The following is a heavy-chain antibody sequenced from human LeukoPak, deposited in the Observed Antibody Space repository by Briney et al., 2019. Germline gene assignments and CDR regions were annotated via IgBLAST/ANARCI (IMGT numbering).Heavy chain of an antibody. CDR2: IWYDGSIK. Sequence: PGGSLRLCCAASGFTFSSYGMHWVRQAPGKGLEWVAVIWYDGSIKYYADSVKGRLTISRDNPQNTLYLQMNSLRAEDTAVYYCARRNLDAFDIWGQGTMVTVSS. V-gene: IGHV3-33*01. D-gene: IGHD1-14*01. CDR1: GFTFSSYG. CDR3: ARRNLDAFDI. J-gene: IGHJ3*02.